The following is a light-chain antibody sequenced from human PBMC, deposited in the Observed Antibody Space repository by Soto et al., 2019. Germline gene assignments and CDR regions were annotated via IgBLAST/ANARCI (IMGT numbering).Light chain of an antibody. CDR2: DAS. V-gene: IGKV3-11*01. CDR1: QGIGDT. CDR3: QQRSNWPPAT. Sequence: EIVMTQSPATLSVSPGEGATLSCRASQGIGDTLAWYQQKPGQTPRLLIYDASNRATGIPARFSGSGSGTDFTLTISSLEPEDFAVYYCQQRSNWPPATFGGGTKVDIK. J-gene: IGKJ4*01.